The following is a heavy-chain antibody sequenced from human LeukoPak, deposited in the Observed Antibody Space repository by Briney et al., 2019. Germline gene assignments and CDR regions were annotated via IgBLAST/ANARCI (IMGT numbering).Heavy chain of an antibody. D-gene: IGHD2-2*01. CDR3: ARDRRITIDY. V-gene: IGHV4-61*02. CDR2: ISTSGST. CDR1: GGSIRSVSYY. Sequence: QVEVQESGPGLVKPSQTLSRTCTVSGGSIRSVSYYWSWIRQPAGKGLEWIGRISTSGSTNYNPSLKSRVTISVDTSKNQFSLKLSSVTAADTAVYYCARDRRITIDYWGQGTLVTVSS. J-gene: IGHJ4*02.